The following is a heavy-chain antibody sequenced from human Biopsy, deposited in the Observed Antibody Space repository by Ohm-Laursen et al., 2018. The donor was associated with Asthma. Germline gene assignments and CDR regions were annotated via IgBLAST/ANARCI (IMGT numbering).Heavy chain of an antibody. V-gene: IGHV4-39*01. D-gene: IGHD3-3*01. CDR2: ISYGGKT. J-gene: IGHJ6*02. CDR3: ARRITIFGVVQKDHGMDA. Sequence: GTLSLTCMVSGGSMTPTSHYWDWIRQAPGKGLEWIGYISYGGKTSYNPSLKNRVTISRDTSKNQFSLRLTSVTAADTAVHFCARRITIFGVVQKDHGMDAWGQGTTVIVSS. CDR1: GGSMTPTSHY.